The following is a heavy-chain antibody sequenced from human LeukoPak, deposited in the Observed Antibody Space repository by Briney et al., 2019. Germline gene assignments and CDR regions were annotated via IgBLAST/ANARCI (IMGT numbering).Heavy chain of an antibody. J-gene: IGHJ4*02. CDR3: ARGGPGLRGYFDY. Sequence: GGSLRLSCAASGFTFNHYAMHWVRQAPGKGLEWVAVISYDGGDKYYADSVKGRFAISRDNSKNTLYLHMNSLRAEATAVYYCARGGPGLRGYFDYWGQGTLVSVSS. CDR2: ISYDGGDK. V-gene: IGHV3-30*09. D-gene: IGHD4-17*01. CDR1: GFTFNHYA.